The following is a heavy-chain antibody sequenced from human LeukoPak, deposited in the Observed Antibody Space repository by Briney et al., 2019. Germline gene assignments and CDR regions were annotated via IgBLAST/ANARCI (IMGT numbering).Heavy chain of an antibody. CDR3: ARGTYGDYTETHDY. CDR1: GFTFSSYS. D-gene: IGHD4-17*01. J-gene: IGHJ4*02. CDR2: ISSSSTI. V-gene: IGHV3-48*04. Sequence: GGSLRLSCAASGFTFSSYSMNWVRQAPGKGLEWVSYISSSSTIYYADSVKGRFTISRDNAKNSLYLQMNSLRAEDTAVYYCARGTYGDYTETHDYWGQGTLVTVSS.